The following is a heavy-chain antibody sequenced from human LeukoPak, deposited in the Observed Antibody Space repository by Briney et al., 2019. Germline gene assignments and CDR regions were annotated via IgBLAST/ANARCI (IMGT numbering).Heavy chain of an antibody. CDR3: AKREKGTTGRFFDY. CDR2: ISEGVGNT. V-gene: IGHV3-23*01. CDR1: GFTFTNYA. J-gene: IGHJ4*02. D-gene: IGHD4-17*01. Sequence: GGSLRLSCAASGFTFTNYAMTWVRQAPGKGLEWVSGISEGVGNTYYADSVKGRFTISRDHSKNTLYLQMSSLRAEDTALYYCAKREKGTTGRFFDYWGQGTLVTVSS.